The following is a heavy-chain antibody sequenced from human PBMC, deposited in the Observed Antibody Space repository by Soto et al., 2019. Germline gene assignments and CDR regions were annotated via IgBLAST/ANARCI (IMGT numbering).Heavy chain of an antibody. CDR2: ISYDGSNK. CDR3: ARGGSYAVSYYYYGMDV. D-gene: IGHD1-26*01. CDR1: GFTFSSYA. J-gene: IGHJ6*02. Sequence: GALRLSCAASGFTFSSYAMHWVRQAPGKGLEWVAVISYDGSNKYYADSVKGRFTISRDNSKNTLYLQMNSLRAEDTAVYYCARGGSYAVSYYYYGMDVWGQGTTVTVSS. V-gene: IGHV3-30-3*01.